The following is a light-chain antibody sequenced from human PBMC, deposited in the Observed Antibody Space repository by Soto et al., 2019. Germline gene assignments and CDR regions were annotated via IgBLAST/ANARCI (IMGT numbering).Light chain of an antibody. V-gene: IGKV3-11*01. CDR2: DTS. CDR3: QQRSKWIT. J-gene: IGKJ5*01. Sequence: EIVLTQSPGTLSLSPGERATLSCRASQSVSRYLAWYQQKPGQAPRLLMYDTSYRATGIPARFSGSGSGTDFTLTISSLEPEDFAIYYCQQRSKWITFGQGTRLEI. CDR1: QSVSRY.